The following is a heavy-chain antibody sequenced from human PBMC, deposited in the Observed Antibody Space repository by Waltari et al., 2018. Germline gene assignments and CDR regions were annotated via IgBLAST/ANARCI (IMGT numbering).Heavy chain of an antibody. V-gene: IGHV3-48*01. Sequence: VQLVESGGGLVQPGGSLGPPVAAPGSPFSTITLNWVRQAPGKGLEWVSYIGSSSSTIYYADSVKGRFTISRDNAKNSLYLQMNSLRAEDTAVYYCARDSESDFDYWGQGTLVTVSS. CDR3: ARDSESDFDY. CDR1: GSPFSTIT. D-gene: IGHD1-26*01. CDR2: IGSSSSTI. J-gene: IGHJ4*02.